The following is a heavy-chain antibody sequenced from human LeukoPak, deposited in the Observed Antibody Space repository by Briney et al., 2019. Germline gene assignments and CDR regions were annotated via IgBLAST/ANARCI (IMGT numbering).Heavy chain of an antibody. V-gene: IGHV1-8*01. CDR2: MNPNSGTT. CDR1: GYTFTSYD. J-gene: IGHJ4*02. CDR3: ARVGEYYYDSSGYYPIDY. D-gene: IGHD3-22*01. Sequence: ASVKVSCKASGYTFTSYDINWVRQATGQGLEWMGWMNPNSGTTGYAQKFQGRVTMTRNTSISTAYMELSSLRSEDTAVYYCARVGEYYYDSSGYYPIDYWGQGALVTVSS.